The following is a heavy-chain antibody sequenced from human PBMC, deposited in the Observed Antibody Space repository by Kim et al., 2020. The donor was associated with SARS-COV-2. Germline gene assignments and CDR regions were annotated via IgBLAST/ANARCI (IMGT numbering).Heavy chain of an antibody. CDR3: ARVPLDSNGYIYYGMDV. CDR2: ISADSSVI. J-gene: IGHJ6*01. D-gene: IGHD3-22*01. CDR1: GFTFSRYD. V-gene: IGHV3-48*04. Sequence: GGSLRLSCAASGFTFSRYDMNWVRQAPGKGLEWVSYISADSSVIHYADSVKGRFTISRDNAKNSLFLQMNSLRAEDTSLYYCARVPLDSNGYIYYGMDV.